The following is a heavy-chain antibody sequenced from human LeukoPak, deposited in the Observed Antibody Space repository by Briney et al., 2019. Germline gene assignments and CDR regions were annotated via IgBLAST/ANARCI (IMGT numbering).Heavy chain of an antibody. CDR1: GGSISSSGYY. V-gene: IGHV4-39*07. J-gene: IGHJ6*03. Sequence: PSETLSLTCTVSGGSISSSGYYWGWIRQPPGKGLEWIGSIYYSGSTYYNPPLKSRVTISVDTSKNQFSLKLSSVTAADTAVYYCARGVHDYVWGSYRRYYYYYMDVWGKGTTVTISS. CDR2: IYYSGST. CDR3: ARGVHDYVWGSYRRYYYYYMDV. D-gene: IGHD3-16*02.